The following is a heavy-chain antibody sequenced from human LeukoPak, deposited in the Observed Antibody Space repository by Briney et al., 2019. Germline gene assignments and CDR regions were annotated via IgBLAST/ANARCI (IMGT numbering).Heavy chain of an antibody. V-gene: IGHV4-34*01. CDR1: GGSFSGYY. J-gene: IGHJ4*02. CDR3: ARNGGATTVSPPLFDY. D-gene: IGHD1-26*01. CDR2: INHSGST. Sequence: KPSETLSLTCAVYGGSFSGYYWSWLRQPPGKGLEWIGEINHSGSTNYNPSLKSRVTISVDTSKNQFSLKLSSVTAADTAVYYCARNGGATTVSPPLFDYWGQGTLVTVSS.